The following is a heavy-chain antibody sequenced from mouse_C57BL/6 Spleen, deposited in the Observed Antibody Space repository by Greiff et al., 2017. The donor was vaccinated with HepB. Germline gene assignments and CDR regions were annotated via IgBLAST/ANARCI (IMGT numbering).Heavy chain of an antibody. Sequence: EVQGVESGGGLVKPGGSLKLSCAASGFTFSSYAMSWVRQTPEKRLEWVATISDGGSYTYYPDNVKGRFTISRDNAKNNLYLQMSHLKSEDTAMYYCARDLVITTVVGGFDVWGTGTTVTVSS. CDR2: ISDGGSYT. V-gene: IGHV5-4*01. CDR1: GFTFSSYA. D-gene: IGHD1-1*01. CDR3: ARDLVITTVVGGFDV. J-gene: IGHJ1*03.